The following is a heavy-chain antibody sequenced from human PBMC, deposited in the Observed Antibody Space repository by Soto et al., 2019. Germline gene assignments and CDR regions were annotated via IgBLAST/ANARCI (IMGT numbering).Heavy chain of an antibody. J-gene: IGHJ6*02. CDR2: IKSKTDGGTT. D-gene: IGHD2-15*01. V-gene: IGHV3-15*01. Sequence: GGSLRLSCAASGFTFSNAWMSWVRQAPGKGLEWVGRIKSKTDGGTTDYAAPVKGRFTISRDDSKNTLYLQMNSLKTEDTAVYYCSSCGSCSDYYYGMDVWGQGTTVTVS. CDR1: GFTFSNAW. CDR3: SSCGSCSDYYYGMDV.